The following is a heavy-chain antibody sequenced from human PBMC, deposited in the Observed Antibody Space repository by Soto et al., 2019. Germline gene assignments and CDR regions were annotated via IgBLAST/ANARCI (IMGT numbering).Heavy chain of an antibody. CDR1: GYTFTGYY. D-gene: IGHD6-13*01. J-gene: IGHJ5*02. CDR3: ATYFSGAAAGHNWFDP. CDR2: INPNSGGT. V-gene: IGHV1-2*04. Sequence: ASVKVSCKASGYTFTGYYMHWVRQAPGQGLEWMGWINPNSGGTNYAQKFQGWVTMTRDTSISTAYMELSRLRSDDTAVYYCATYFSGAAAGHNWFDPWGPGTLVTVSS.